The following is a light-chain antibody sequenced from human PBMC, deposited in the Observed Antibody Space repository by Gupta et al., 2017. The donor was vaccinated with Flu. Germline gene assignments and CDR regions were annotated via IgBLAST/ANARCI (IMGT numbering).Light chain of an antibody. CDR2: EVS. J-gene: IGKJ2*01. CDR3: MQGTQFPYT. Sequence: ITCVSSQCLVHGDGKTYLRWYQKRPGLPPRVLIYEVSRRGSGVPDRFSGSGTGTDFTLKISRVEAEDVGVYYCMQGTQFPYTFGQGTKLEIK. V-gene: IGKV2-24*01. CDR1: QCLVHGDGKTY.